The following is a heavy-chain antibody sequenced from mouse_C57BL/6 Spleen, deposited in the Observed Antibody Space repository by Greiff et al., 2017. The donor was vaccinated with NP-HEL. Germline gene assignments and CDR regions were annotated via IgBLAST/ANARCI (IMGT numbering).Heavy chain of an antibody. Sequence: QVQLQQPGAELVMPGASVKLSCKASGYTFTSYWMHWVKQRPGQGLEWIGEIDPSDSYTNYNQKFKGKSTLTVDKSSSTAYMQLSSLTSEDSAVYYCARSLDSSGYVGSYYAMDYWGQGTSVTVSS. CDR3: ARSLDSSGYVGSYYAMDY. J-gene: IGHJ4*01. CDR2: IDPSDSYT. V-gene: IGHV1-69*01. CDR1: GYTFTSYW. D-gene: IGHD3-2*02.